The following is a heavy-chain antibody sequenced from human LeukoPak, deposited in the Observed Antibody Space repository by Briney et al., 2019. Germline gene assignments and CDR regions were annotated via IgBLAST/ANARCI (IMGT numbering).Heavy chain of an antibody. J-gene: IGHJ3*02. CDR3: ARMFGGYCSGGSCYKAFDI. CDR2: IYFSGST. D-gene: IGHD2-15*01. CDR1: AGSLSGYF. V-gene: IGHV4-59*01. Sequence: SETLSLTCTVSAGSLSGYFWSWIRQPPGKGLEWIGYIYFSGSTNSNPSLKSRVTISVDTSKNQCFLKLSSVTAADTAVYYCARMFGGYCSGGSCYKAFDIWGQGTMVTVSS.